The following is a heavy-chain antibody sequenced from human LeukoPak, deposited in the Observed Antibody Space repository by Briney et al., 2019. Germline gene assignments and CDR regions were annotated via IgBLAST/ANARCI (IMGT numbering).Heavy chain of an antibody. CDR2: FDPEDGET. CDR1: GYTLTELS. J-gene: IGHJ4*02. Sequence: GASVKVSCKVSGYTLTELSMHWVRQAPGKGLGWMGGFDPEDGETIYAQKFQGRVTMTEDTSTDTAYMELSSLRSEDTAVYYCATGIAAAGRVGKYYFDYWGQGTLVTVSS. D-gene: IGHD6-13*01. CDR3: ATGIAAAGRVGKYYFDY. V-gene: IGHV1-24*01.